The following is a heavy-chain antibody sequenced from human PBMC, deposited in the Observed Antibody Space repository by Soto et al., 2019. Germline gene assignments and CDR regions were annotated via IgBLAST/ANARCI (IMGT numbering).Heavy chain of an antibody. CDR2: IWHDGSKK. CDR3: ARDDSITVLKY. J-gene: IGHJ4*02. CDR1: GFDFGSHG. Sequence: QVQLVESGGGVVQPGRSLRLSCTASGFDFGSHGYHWVRQAPGKGLEWVSAIWHDGSKKYYADSVQGRFTVSRDDPKSTLHLQMDSLGPEDTAVYHCARDDSITVLKYWGQGALVTVSS. V-gene: IGHV3-33*01. D-gene: IGHD1-20*01.